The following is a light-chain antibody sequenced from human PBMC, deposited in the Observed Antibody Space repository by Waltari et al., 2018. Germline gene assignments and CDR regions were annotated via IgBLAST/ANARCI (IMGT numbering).Light chain of an antibody. V-gene: IGKV4-1*01. Sequence: DIVMTQSPDSLAVSLGERATINCKSSQSVLYSSNNKNYLAWYQQKPGQPPKLHIYWASTRESGFPDRFSGSGSGTDFTLTISSLQAEDVAVYYCQQYYRSPLTFGGGTKVEIK. CDR1: QSVLYSSNNKNY. CDR3: QQYYRSPLT. J-gene: IGKJ4*01. CDR2: WAS.